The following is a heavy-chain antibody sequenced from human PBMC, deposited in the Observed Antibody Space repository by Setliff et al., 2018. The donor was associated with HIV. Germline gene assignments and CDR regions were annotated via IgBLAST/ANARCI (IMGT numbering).Heavy chain of an antibody. CDR3: STSPRGLGVAATGRRYLHH. CDR2: FDPEDGET. J-gene: IGHJ1*01. Sequence: ASVKVSCKVSGYILTELSRHWVRQAPGKGLEWMGGFDPEDGETISAQKFQGRVTMTEDTSTDTAYTELRSLRSEDTAVYYCSTSPRGLGVAATGRRYLHHWGQGTLVTVSS. V-gene: IGHV1-24*01. CDR1: GYILTELS. D-gene: IGHD6-19*01.